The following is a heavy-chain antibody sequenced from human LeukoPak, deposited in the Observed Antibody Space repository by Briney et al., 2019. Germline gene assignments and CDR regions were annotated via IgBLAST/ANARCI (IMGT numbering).Heavy chain of an antibody. D-gene: IGHD1-26*01. J-gene: IGHJ4*02. CDR1: GGSVSSNGYF. Sequence: SETLSLTCTVSGGSVSSNGYFWNWIRQPPGKGLEWIGYIYYSGSTNYNPSLKSRVTISVDTSKNQFSLKLSSVTAADTAVYYCARDSGSYSSLDYWGQGTLVTVSS. V-gene: IGHV4-61*08. CDR2: IYYSGST. CDR3: ARDSGSYSSLDY.